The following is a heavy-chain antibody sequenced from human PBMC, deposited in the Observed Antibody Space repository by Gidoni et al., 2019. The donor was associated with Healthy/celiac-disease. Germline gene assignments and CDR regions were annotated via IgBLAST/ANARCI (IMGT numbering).Heavy chain of an antibody. J-gene: IGHJ5*02. D-gene: IGHD4-17*01. CDR1: GFTFSSYS. CDR2: ISSSSSYI. V-gene: IGHV3-21*01. Sequence: EVQLVESGGGLVKPGGSLRLSCAASGFTFSSYSMNWVRQAPGKGLEWVSSISSSSSYIYYADSVKGRFTISRDNAKNSLYLQMNSLRAEDTAVYYCARGAYGDYFNWFDPWGQGTLVTVSS. CDR3: ARGAYGDYFNWFDP.